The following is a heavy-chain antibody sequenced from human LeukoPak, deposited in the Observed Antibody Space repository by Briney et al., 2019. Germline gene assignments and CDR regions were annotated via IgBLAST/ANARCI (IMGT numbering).Heavy chain of an antibody. CDR2: IRRKAYGGTT. V-gene: IGHV3-49*03. CDR1: GFTFGDYA. D-gene: IGHD6-19*01. CDR3: TRDVVAGLYYYYYYYMDV. Sequence: PGRSLRLSCTTSGFTFGDYAMSWFRQAPGKGLEWVGFIRRKAYGGTTEYAASVKGRFTISRDDSKSIAYLQMNSLKTEDTAVYYCTRDVVAGLYYYYYYYMDVWGKGTTVTVSS. J-gene: IGHJ6*03.